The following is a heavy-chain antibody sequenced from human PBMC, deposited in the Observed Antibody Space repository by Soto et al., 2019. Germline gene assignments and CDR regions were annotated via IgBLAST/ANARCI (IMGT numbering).Heavy chain of an antibody. CDR3: ARAPEMANNFDY. V-gene: IGHV1-8*02. CDR2: MNPNIGNT. Sequence: ASVKVSCKASGYTFTSYDINWVRQATGQGLEWMGWMNPNIGNTGYAQKFQGRVTMTRDKSMSTAYMELSNLRSEDTAVYYCARAPEMANNFDYWGQGTLVTVSS. J-gene: IGHJ4*02. D-gene: IGHD5-12*01. CDR1: GYTFTSYD.